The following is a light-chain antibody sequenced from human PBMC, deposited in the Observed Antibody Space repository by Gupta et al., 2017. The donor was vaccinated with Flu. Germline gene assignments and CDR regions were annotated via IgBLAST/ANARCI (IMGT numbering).Light chain of an antibody. V-gene: IGLV3-21*03. J-gene: IGLJ3*02. CDR3: QVWDSSSDQWV. CDR2: DDS. CDR1: NIGSKS. Sequence: SYVVTQPPSVSVAPGKTARITCGGDNIGSKSVHWYQQKPGQAPVLVVHDDSDRPSGIPERFSGSNSGNTATLTISRVEAGDEADYHCQVWDSSSDQWVFGGGTKLTVL.